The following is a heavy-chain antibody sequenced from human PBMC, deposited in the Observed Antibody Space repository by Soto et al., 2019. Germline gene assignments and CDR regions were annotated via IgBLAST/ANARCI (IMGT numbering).Heavy chain of an antibody. V-gene: IGHV1-2*02. Sequence: ASVKVSCKASGYTFSDYYIHWVRQAPGQGLEWMGWINPNSGGTKYAPKLQGGVTMTRDTSITTAYMELSRLRSGDTAVYYCAKGPATAKPEGVDFWGQGTLVTVSS. CDR2: INPNSGGT. J-gene: IGHJ4*02. D-gene: IGHD1-1*01. CDR3: AKGPATAKPEGVDF. CDR1: GYTFSDYY.